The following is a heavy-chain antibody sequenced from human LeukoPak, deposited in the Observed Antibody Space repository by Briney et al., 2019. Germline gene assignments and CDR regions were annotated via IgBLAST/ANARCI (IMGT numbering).Heavy chain of an antibody. Sequence: SETLSLTCTVSGGSISSSNYYWGWIRQPPGKGLEWIGSIYYSGSTFYNPSLKSPVTISVDTSKNHFSLKLTSVTAADTAVYFCARDRLPSRYNGLDVWGQGTTVTVSS. CDR2: IYYSGST. V-gene: IGHV4-39*07. CDR3: ARDRLPSRYNGLDV. CDR1: GGSISSSNYY. D-gene: IGHD2-2*01. J-gene: IGHJ6*02.